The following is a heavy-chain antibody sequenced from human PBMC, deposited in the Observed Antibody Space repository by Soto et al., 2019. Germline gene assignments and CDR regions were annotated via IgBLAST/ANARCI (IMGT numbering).Heavy chain of an antibody. CDR2: IIPIFGTA. D-gene: IGHD2-2*01. Sequence: QVQLVQSGAEVKKPGSSVKVSCKASGGTFSSYAISWVRQAPGQGLEWMGGIIPIFGTANYAQKFQGRVTITADESTSTAYMELSSLRSEDTAVYYCARDWSVPAATLYYYYYYGMDVWGQGTTVTVSS. V-gene: IGHV1-69*01. CDR1: GGTFSSYA. J-gene: IGHJ6*02. CDR3: ARDWSVPAATLYYYYYYGMDV.